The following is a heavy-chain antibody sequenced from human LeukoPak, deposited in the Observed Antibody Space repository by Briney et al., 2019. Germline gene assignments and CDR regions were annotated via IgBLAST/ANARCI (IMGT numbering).Heavy chain of an antibody. CDR3: ARDTSGSYYDYYYYGMDV. Sequence: ASVKVSCKASGYTFTSYAMHWVRQAPGQGLEWMGWISAYNGNTNYAQKLQGRVTMTTDTSTSTAYMELRSLRSDDTAVYYCARDTSGSYYDYYYYGMDVWGQGTTVTVSS. V-gene: IGHV1-18*01. J-gene: IGHJ6*02. D-gene: IGHD1-26*01. CDR2: ISAYNGNT. CDR1: GYTFTSYA.